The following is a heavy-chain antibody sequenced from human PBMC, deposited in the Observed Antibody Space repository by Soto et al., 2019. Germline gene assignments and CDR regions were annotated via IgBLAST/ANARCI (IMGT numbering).Heavy chain of an antibody. Sequence: PSETLSLTCTVSGGSFNNYYWTWIRQPAGEGLEWIGHIYTSGSTNYNPSLKSRVTMSLDTFNHQFSLKLRSATAADTAVYYCARGPRYYGSGSLYFGMDVWCQGTTVTASS. CDR3: ARGPRYYGSGSLYFGMDV. D-gene: IGHD3-10*01. CDR2: IYTSGST. J-gene: IGHJ6*02. V-gene: IGHV4-4*07. CDR1: GGSFNNYY.